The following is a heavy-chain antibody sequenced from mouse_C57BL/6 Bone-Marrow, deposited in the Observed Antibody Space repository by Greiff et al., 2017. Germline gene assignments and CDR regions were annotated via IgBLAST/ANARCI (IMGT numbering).Heavy chain of an antibody. V-gene: IGHV1-55*01. CDR1: GYTFTSYW. D-gene: IGHD2-10*02. CDR2: IYPGSGST. CDR3: EREGMVKGWFAY. Sequence: QVQLQQPGAELVKPGASVKMSCKASGYTFTSYWITWVKQRPVQGLEWIGDIYPGSGSTNYNEKFKSKATLTVDASSSTAYMQLSSLTSEDSAVYDCEREGMVKGWFAYWGQGTLVTVSA. J-gene: IGHJ3*01.